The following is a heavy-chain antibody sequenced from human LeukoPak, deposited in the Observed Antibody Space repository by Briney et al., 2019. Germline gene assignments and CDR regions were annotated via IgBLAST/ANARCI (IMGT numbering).Heavy chain of an antibody. Sequence: KSSETLSLTCTVSGGSISSGGYYWSWLRQPPGKGLEWIGYIYHSGSTYYHPSLKSRVTISVDRSKNQFSLKLSSVTAADTAVYYCARDDYTRGYDILTGYYYGMDVWGQGTTVTVSS. V-gene: IGHV4-30-2*01. CDR3: ARDDYTRGYDILTGYYYGMDV. D-gene: IGHD3-9*01. CDR2: IYHSGST. J-gene: IGHJ6*02. CDR1: GGSISSGGYY.